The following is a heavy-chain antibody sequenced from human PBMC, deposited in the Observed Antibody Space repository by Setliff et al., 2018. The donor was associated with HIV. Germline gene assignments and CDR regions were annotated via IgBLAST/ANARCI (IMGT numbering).Heavy chain of an antibody. CDR3: AINSVYASGWYGPSYFDH. J-gene: IGHJ4*02. V-gene: IGHV4-61*09. CDR1: GDSISSGSYY. Sequence: SETLSLTCSVSGDSISSGSYYWSWIRLPAGKGLEWIGQIHTTGSTNYNPSLKSRLTISIDTSKNQFSLKLSSVTAADTAVYYCAINSVYASGWYGPSYFDHWGQGILVTVSS. CDR2: IHTTGST. D-gene: IGHD6-19*01.